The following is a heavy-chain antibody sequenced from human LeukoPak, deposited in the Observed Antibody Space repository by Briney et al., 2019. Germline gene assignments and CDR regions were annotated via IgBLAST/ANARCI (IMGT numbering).Heavy chain of an antibody. Sequence: GGSLRLSCAASGFTFSTYAMSWVRQAPGKGLEWVSSVSGSGSGDTTYYADSVKGRFTISRDNSKNTLYLQMNSLRAEDTAVYYCAKSTSTRITILGYWGQGTLVTVSS. V-gene: IGHV3-23*01. CDR1: GFTFSTYA. J-gene: IGHJ4*02. D-gene: IGHD3-10*01. CDR2: VSGSGSGDTT. CDR3: AKSTSTRITILGY.